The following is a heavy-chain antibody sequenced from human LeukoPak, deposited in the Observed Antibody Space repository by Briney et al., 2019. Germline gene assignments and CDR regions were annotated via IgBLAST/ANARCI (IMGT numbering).Heavy chain of an antibody. CDR2: ISWNSGSI. J-gene: IGHJ4*02. D-gene: IGHD6-13*01. V-gene: IGHV3-9*01. CDR3: ASRNSSSSHY. Sequence: PTGRSLRLSCAASGFTFDDYAMHWVRQAPGKGLEWVSGISWNSGSIGYADSVKGRFTISRDNAKNSLYLQMNSLRAKDTALYYCASRNSSSSHYWGQGTLVTVSS. CDR1: GFTFDDYA.